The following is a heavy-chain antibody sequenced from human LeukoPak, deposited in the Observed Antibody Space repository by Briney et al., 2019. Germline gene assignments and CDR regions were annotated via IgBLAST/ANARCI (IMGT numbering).Heavy chain of an antibody. D-gene: IGHD3-3*01. CDR3: ARRGALDLWSGYYAFGSWFDP. CDR1: GGSISSSSYY. CDR2: IYYSGRT. V-gene: IGHV4-39*01. J-gene: IGHJ5*02. Sequence: SETLSLTCTVSGGSISSSSYYWGWIRQPPGKGLEWIGNIYYSGRTYYNPSLKSRVTISVDTSKNQFSLNLSSVTAADTAVYYCARRGALDLWSGYYAFGSWFDPWGQGTLVTVSS.